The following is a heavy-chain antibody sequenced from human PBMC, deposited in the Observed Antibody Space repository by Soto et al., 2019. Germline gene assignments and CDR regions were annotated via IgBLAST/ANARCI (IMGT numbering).Heavy chain of an antibody. CDR3: ARQDIVLMVYANDY. CDR2: IYYSGST. J-gene: IGHJ4*02. Sequence: QLQLQESGPGLVKPSETLSLTCTVSGGSISSSSYYWGWIRQPPGKGLGWIGSIYYSGSTYYNPSLKSRVTISVDTSKNQFSLKLSSVTAADTAVYYCARQDIVLMVYANDYWGQGTLVTVSS. D-gene: IGHD2-8*01. CDR1: GGSISSSSYY. V-gene: IGHV4-39*01.